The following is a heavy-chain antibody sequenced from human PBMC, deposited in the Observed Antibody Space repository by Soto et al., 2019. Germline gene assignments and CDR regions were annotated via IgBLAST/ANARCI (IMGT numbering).Heavy chain of an antibody. V-gene: IGHV3-30-3*01. Sequence: PGGSLRLSCAASGFIFSNCAMHWVRQAPGKGLEWVAVLSYDGINKYYSDSVKGRFTISRDNPKNTLYLEMNSLRPEDTAVYYCARDAVSGYSFGYHDYYFDYWGQGTLVTVSS. J-gene: IGHJ4*02. D-gene: IGHD5-18*01. CDR3: ARDAVSGYSFGYHDYYFDY. CDR1: GFIFSNCA. CDR2: LSYDGINK.